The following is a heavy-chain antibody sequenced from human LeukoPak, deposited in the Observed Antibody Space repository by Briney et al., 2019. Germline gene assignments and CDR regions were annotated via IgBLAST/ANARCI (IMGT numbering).Heavy chain of an antibody. CDR2: IYYTGST. CDR1: GGSISSLY. D-gene: IGHD2-21*01. J-gene: IGHJ4*02. V-gene: IGHV4-59*08. CDR3: ARTRIPYFDY. Sequence: KPSETLSLTCSVSGGSISSLYWSWIRQPPGKGLEWIGYIYYTGSTNYNPSLKSRVTMFVDMSKNQFSLKLSSVTATDTAVYYCARTRIPYFDYWGQGTLVTVSS.